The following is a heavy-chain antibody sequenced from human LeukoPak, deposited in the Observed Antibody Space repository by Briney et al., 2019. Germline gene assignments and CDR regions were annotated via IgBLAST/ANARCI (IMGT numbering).Heavy chain of an antibody. Sequence: PSQTLSLTCTVSGGSVSSGASDWGWIRQHPKRGLEWVGYINHSGSTCYNPSLGSRVTMSVDTSKNQFSLKLSSVTAADSAVYYCARAARQGFTMIVVPFFYFDLWGRGTLVIVSS. CDR3: ARAARQGFTMIVVPFFYFDL. CDR1: GGSVSSGASD. J-gene: IGHJ2*01. CDR2: INHSGST. V-gene: IGHV4-31*03. D-gene: IGHD3-22*01.